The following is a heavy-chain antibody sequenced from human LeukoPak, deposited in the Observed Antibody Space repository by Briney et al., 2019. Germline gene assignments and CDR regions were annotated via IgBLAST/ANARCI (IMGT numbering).Heavy chain of an antibody. CDR3: ASPICGVVITNDY. J-gene: IGHJ4*02. CDR2: IYHSGST. Sequence: PSETLSLTCAVSGYSISSGYYWGWIRQPPGKGLEWIGSIYHSGSTYYNPSLKSRVTISVDTSKNQFSLKLGSVTAADTAVYYCASPICGVVITNDYWGQGTLVTVSS. D-gene: IGHD3-3*01. CDR1: GYSISSGYY. V-gene: IGHV4-38-2*01.